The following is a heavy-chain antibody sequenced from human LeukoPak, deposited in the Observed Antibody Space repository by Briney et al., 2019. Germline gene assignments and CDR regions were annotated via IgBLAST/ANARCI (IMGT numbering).Heavy chain of an antibody. D-gene: IGHD2-21*01. Sequence: GGSLRLSCAASGFTFSSYEMNWVRQAPGKGLEWVSYICSSGSTRYYADSVKGRFTISRDNAKNSLYLQMNSLRDEDTAVYYCARPNTRGEYGMDVWGQGTTVTVSS. J-gene: IGHJ6*01. CDR3: ARPNTRGEYGMDV. V-gene: IGHV3-48*03. CDR2: ICSSGSTR. CDR1: GFTFSSYE.